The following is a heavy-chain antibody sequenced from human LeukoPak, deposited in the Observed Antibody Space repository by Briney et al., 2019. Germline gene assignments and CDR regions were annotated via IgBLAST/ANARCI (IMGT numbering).Heavy chain of an antibody. CDR1: GFTFSSYW. CDR2: IKQDGSEK. D-gene: IGHD6-13*01. J-gene: IGHJ4*02. CDR3: ARAAAGTTLNFDY. Sequence: GGSLRLSCAASGFTFSSYWMNWVRQAPGRGLEWVANIKQDGSEKYYVDSVTGRFTISRDNAKNSLYLQMSSLRAEDTAVYYCARAAAGTTLNFDYWGQGTLVAVST. V-gene: IGHV3-7*01.